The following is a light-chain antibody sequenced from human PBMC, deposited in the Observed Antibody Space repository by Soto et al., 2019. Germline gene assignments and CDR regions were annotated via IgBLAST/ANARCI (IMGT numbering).Light chain of an antibody. V-gene: IGKV1-12*01. CDR1: QGISSY. J-gene: IGKJ3*01. CDR3: QQANSFLT. Sequence: RMTQSPSSLSASTGDRVTITCRASQGISSYLAWYQQKPGKAPKLLIYAASSSQSGVPSRFSGSGSGTDFTLTISSLQPEDFATYYCQQANSFLTFGPGTKVDNK. CDR2: AAS.